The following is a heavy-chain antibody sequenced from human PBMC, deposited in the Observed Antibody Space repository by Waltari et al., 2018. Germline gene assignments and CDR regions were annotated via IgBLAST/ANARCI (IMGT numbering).Heavy chain of an antibody. CDR3: ARAMVVTLDY. CDR2: IWYDGSNK. Sequence: QVQLVESGGGVVQPGRSLRLSCAASGFTFSSYGMHWVRPAPGKGLEWVAVIWYDGSNKYYADSVKGRFTISRDNSKNTLYLQMNSLRAEDTAVYYCARAMVVTLDYWGQGTLVTVSS. V-gene: IGHV3-33*08. D-gene: IGHD2-21*02. CDR1: GFTFSSYG. J-gene: IGHJ4*02.